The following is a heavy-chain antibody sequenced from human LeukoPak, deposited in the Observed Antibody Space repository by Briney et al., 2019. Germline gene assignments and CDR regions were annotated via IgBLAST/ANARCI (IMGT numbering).Heavy chain of an antibody. J-gene: IGHJ4*02. V-gene: IGHV3-33*01. CDR3: ARGSLVVRGVRSSLVFDY. D-gene: IGHD3-10*01. CDR1: GFTFSSYG. CDR2: IWYDGSNK. Sequence: GGSLRLSCAASGFTFSSYGMHWVRQAPGKGLEWVAVIWYDGSNKYYADSVKGRFTISRDNSKNTLYLQMNSLRAEDTAVYYCARGSLVVRGVRSSLVFDYWGQGTLVTVSS.